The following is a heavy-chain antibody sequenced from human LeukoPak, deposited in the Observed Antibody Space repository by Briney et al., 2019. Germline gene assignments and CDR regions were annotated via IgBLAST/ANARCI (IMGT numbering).Heavy chain of an antibody. Sequence: GGSLRLSCAASGFTVSNNYMSWVRQAPGKGLEWVSVIYSGGSTFYADSVKGRFTISRDNSKNTLHLQMNSLRAEDTAVYYCARSPYSSSWYEYWGQGTLVTVSS. D-gene: IGHD6-13*01. J-gene: IGHJ4*02. CDR3: ARSPYSSSWYEY. CDR2: IYSGGST. V-gene: IGHV3-66*01. CDR1: GFTVSNNY.